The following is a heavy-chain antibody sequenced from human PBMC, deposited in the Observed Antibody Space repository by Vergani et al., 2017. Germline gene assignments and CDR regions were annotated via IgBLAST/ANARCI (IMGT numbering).Heavy chain of an antibody. V-gene: IGHV4-31*11. Sequence: QVQLQESGPGVVKPSQTLSLTCAVSGGSISSGDHCWTWIRQRPGKGLEWIGYIFYSGTTYDNPSLRSRLTISVDTSQNQFSLKLRSVTAADTAVYYCARGLGRFFRTQYYYYMDVWGKGTTVTVSS. J-gene: IGHJ6*03. CDR2: IFYSGTT. D-gene: IGHD3-3*01. CDR3: ARGLGRFFRTQYYYYMDV. CDR1: GGSISSGDHC.